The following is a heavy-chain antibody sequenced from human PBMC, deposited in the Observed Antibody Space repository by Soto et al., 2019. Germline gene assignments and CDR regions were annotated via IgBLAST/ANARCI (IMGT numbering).Heavy chain of an antibody. CDR3: AQVGGVIGQDAFDI. J-gene: IGHJ3*02. D-gene: IGHD3-16*01. CDR2: IYWNDDK. Sequence: QITLKESGPTLVKPTQTLTLTCTFSGFSLSTSGVGVGWIRQPPGKALEWLALIYWNDDKRYSPSLKSRLTITKDTSKNQVVLTMTNMDPVDTATYYCAQVGGVIGQDAFDIWGQGTMVTVSS. V-gene: IGHV2-5*01. CDR1: GFSLSTSGVG.